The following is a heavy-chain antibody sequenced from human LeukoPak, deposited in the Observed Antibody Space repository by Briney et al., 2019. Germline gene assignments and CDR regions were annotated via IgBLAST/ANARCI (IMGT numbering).Heavy chain of an antibody. D-gene: IGHD3-10*01. CDR3: ARASPTMVRGVIRYYFDY. J-gene: IGHJ4*02. CDR1: GFTLDDYG. V-gene: IGHV3-20*04. Sequence: PGGSLRLSCAASGFTLDDYGMSWVRQAPGKGLEWVSGINWNGGSTGYADSVKGRFTISRDNAKNSLYLQMNSLRAEDTALYYCARASPTMVRGVIRYYFDYWGQGTLVTVSS. CDR2: INWNGGST.